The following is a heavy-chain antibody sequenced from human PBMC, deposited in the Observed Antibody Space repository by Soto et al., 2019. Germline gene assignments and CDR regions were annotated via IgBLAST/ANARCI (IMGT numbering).Heavy chain of an antibody. CDR2: IYYSGST. V-gene: IGHV4-30-4*01. D-gene: IGHD6-13*01. CDR3: ARVPSAGSWFGTPKNWFDP. Sequence: PSESLSLTCSVSGGSISSGDYYWSWIRQPPGKGLEWIGYIYYSGSTYYNPSLKSRVTISVDTSKNQFSLKLSSVTAADTAVYYCARVPSAGSWFGTPKNWFDPWGQGTLVTVSS. J-gene: IGHJ5*02. CDR1: GGSISSGDYY.